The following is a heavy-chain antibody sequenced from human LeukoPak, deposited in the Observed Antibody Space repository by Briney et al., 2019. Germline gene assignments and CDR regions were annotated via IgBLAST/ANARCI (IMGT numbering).Heavy chain of an antibody. V-gene: IGHV4-59*12. Sequence: SETLSLTCTVSGGSISSYYWSWIRQPPGKGLEWIGYIYYSGSTNYNPSLKSRVTISVDTSKNQFSLKLSSVTAADTAVYYCARSGYSSRAFDIWGQGTMVTVSS. CDR1: GGSISSYY. CDR3: ARSGYSSRAFDI. J-gene: IGHJ3*02. D-gene: IGHD5-18*01. CDR2: IYYSGST.